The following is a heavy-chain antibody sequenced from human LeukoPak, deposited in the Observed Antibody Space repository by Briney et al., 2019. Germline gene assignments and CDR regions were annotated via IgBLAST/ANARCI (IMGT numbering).Heavy chain of an antibody. CDR1: GYSFTSYW. D-gene: IGHD3-10*01. V-gene: IGHV5-51*01. Sequence: GESLKISCKGSGYSFTSYWIGWVRQMPGKGLEWMGIIYPGDSDTRYSPSFQGQVTISADKPISTAYLQWSSLKASDTAMYYCARGETMVRGFSGFDPWGQGTLVTVSS. CDR2: IYPGDSDT. CDR3: ARGETMVRGFSGFDP. J-gene: IGHJ5*02.